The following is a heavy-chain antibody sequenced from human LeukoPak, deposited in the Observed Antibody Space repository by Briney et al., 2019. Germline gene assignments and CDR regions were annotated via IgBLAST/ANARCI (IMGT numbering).Heavy chain of an antibody. CDR3: ARHPQEFRSDWFGP. CDR2: IFHTGST. CDR1: GASISDFY. D-gene: IGHD3-10*01. J-gene: IGHJ5*02. V-gene: IGHV4-59*08. Sequence: SETLSLTCTVSGASISDFYWSWIRQSPEKGLEWLGYIFHTGSTNYNPSVKSRVTISMDTSKNQFSLRLNSVTAADTAVYYCARHPQEFRSDWFGPWGQGTLVTVSS.